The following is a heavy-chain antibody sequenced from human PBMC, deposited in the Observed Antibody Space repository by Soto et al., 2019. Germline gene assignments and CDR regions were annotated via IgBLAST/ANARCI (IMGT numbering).Heavy chain of an antibody. Sequence: SETLSLTCAVYGGSFSGYYWSWIRQPPGKGLEWIGEINHSGSTNYNPSLKSRVTISVDTSKNQFSLKLSSVTAADTAVYYCARGPIYCSGGSCYSFFYYYYYMEVWGKGTTVTVSS. CDR2: INHSGST. CDR1: GGSFSGYY. CDR3: ARGPIYCSGGSCYSFFYYYYYMEV. V-gene: IGHV4-34*01. J-gene: IGHJ6*03. D-gene: IGHD2-15*01.